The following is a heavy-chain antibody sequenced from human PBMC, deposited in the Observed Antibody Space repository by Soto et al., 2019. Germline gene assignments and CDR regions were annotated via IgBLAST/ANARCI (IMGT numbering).Heavy chain of an antibody. CDR1: GFTFSSYG. Sequence: QVQLVESGGGVVQPGRSLRLSCAASGFTFSSYGMHWVRQAPGKGLEWVAVISYDGSNKYYADSVKGRFTISRDNSKNTLYLQMNSLRAEDTAVYYCAKDTSGGYCSSTSCDGGPLGYWGQGTLVTVSS. D-gene: IGHD2-2*01. CDR3: AKDTSGGYCSSTSCDGGPLGY. J-gene: IGHJ4*02. CDR2: ISYDGSNK. V-gene: IGHV3-30*18.